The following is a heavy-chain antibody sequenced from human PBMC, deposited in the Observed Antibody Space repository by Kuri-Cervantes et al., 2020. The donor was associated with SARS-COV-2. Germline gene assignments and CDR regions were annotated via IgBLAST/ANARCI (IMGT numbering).Heavy chain of an antibody. CDR2: ISGSGGST. V-gene: IGHV3-23*01. J-gene: IGHJ4*02. CDR3: ARIASSSGWENFDY. CDR1: GFTFSSYA. Sequence: GGSLSLSCAASGFTFSSYAMSWVRQAPGKGLEWVSAISGSGGSTYYADSVKGRFTISRDNSKNTLYLQMNSLRAEDTAVYYCARIASSSGWENFDYWGQGTLVTVSS. D-gene: IGHD6-19*01.